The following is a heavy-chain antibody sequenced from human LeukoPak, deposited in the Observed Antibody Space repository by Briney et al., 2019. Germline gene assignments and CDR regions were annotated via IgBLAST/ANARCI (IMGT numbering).Heavy chain of an antibody. V-gene: IGHV3-48*01. CDR3: ARARDIVVVPAATEYNWFDP. Sequence: GGSLRLSCAASGFTFSSYSMTWVRQAPGKGLEWVSYISSSSSTIYYADSVKGRFTISRDNAKNSLYLQMNSLRAEGTAVYYCARARDIVVVPAATEYNWFDPWGQGTLVTVSS. CDR2: ISSSSSTI. CDR1: GFTFSSYS. D-gene: IGHD2-2*01. J-gene: IGHJ5*02.